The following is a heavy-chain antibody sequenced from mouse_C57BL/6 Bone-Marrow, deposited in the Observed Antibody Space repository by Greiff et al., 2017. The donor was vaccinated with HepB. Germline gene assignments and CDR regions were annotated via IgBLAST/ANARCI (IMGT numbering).Heavy chain of an antibody. CDR1: GYSFTDYN. CDR2: INPNYGTT. V-gene: IGHV1-39*01. Sequence: VQLQQSGPELVKPGASVKISCKASGYSFTDYNMNWVKQSNGKSLEWIGVINPNYGTTSYNQKFKGKATFTVDQSSSTAYMQLNSLTSEDSAVYYCAEFIDYNWYFDVWGTGTTVTVSS. CDR3: AEFIDYNWYFDV. J-gene: IGHJ1*03. D-gene: IGHD1-1*01.